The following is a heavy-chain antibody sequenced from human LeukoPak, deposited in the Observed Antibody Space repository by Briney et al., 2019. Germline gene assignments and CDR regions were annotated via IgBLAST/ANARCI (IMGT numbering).Heavy chain of an antibody. V-gene: IGHV1-18*01. CDR2: ISAYNGNT. CDR3: ARDSGSYSGDYYYYMDV. D-gene: IGHD1-26*01. CDR1: GYTFTSYG. J-gene: IGHJ6*03. Sequence: GASVKVSCKASGYTFTSYGISWVRQAPGQGLEWMGWISAYNGNTNYAQELQGRVTMTTDTSTSTAYMELRSLRSDDTAVYYCARDSGSYSGDYYYYMDVWGKGTTVTVSS.